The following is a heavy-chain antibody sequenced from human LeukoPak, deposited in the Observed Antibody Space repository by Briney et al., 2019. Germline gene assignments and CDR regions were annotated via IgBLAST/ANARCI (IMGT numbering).Heavy chain of an antibody. D-gene: IGHD2-2*02. Sequence: ASVKVSCKASGYTFTGYYMHWVRQAPGQGLEWMGWINPNSGGTNYAQKFQGRVTMTRNTSISTDYMELSRLRSDDTAVYYCARVLSAAIVHWFDPWGQGTLVTVSS. CDR2: INPNSGGT. CDR1: GYTFTGYY. V-gene: IGHV1-2*02. CDR3: ARVLSAAIVHWFDP. J-gene: IGHJ5*02.